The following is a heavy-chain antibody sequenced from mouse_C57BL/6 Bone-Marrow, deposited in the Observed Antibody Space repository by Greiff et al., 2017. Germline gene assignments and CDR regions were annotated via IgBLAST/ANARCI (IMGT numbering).Heavy chain of an antibody. V-gene: IGHV14-4*01. CDR1: GFNIKDDY. D-gene: IGHD6-5*01. CDR3: TTGSLYYYAMDY. J-gene: IGHJ4*01. CDR2: IVPENGDT. Sequence: VQLQQSGAELVRPGASVKLSCTASGFNIKDDYMHWVKQRPEQGLEWIGWIVPENGDTEYASKFQGKATITADTSSNTAYLQLSSLTSEDTAVYYCTTGSLYYYAMDYWGQGTSVTVSS.